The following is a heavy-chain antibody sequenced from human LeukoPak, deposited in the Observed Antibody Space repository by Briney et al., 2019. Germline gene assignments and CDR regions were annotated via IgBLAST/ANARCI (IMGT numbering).Heavy chain of an antibody. J-gene: IGHJ4*02. Sequence: GGSLRLSCAASGFTFSSYEMNWVRQAPGKGLEWVSYISSSGSTIYYADSVKGRFTISRDNAKNSLYLQMNSLRAEDTAVYCCARDRGYYDSSGYDYWGQGTLVTVSS. CDR2: ISSSGSTI. D-gene: IGHD3-22*01. CDR3: ARDRGYYDSSGYDY. V-gene: IGHV3-48*03. CDR1: GFTFSSYE.